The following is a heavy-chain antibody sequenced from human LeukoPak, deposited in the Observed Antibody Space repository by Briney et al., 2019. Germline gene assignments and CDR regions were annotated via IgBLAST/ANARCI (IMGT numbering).Heavy chain of an antibody. CDR1: GFTLSNHW. CDR3: ARNNGMDV. Sequence: GGSLRLSCAASGFTLSNHWMTWVRQVPGRGPEWVANVNRDGSETYYLDSVKGRFSISKDNAKNSLYLQMNSLRAEDTALYHCARNNGMDVWGQGATVIVSS. J-gene: IGHJ6*02. CDR2: VNRDGSET. V-gene: IGHV3-7*03.